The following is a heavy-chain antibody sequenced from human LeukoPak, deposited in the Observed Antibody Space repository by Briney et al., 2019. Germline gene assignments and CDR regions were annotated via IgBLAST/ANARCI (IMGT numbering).Heavy chain of an antibody. J-gene: IGHJ4*02. CDR1: GFIFTDYW. CDR3: ARDRRYFDTGGLGGPDY. D-gene: IGHD2-8*02. V-gene: IGHV3-7*01. Sequence: PGGSLRLSCAASGFIFTDYWMYWVRQAPGKGLAWVANIKEDGSEKNYVDSVKGRFTISRDNAKNSLYLQMNNLRAEDTAVYYCARDRRYFDTGGLGGPDYWGQGTLVTVSS. CDR2: IKEDGSEK.